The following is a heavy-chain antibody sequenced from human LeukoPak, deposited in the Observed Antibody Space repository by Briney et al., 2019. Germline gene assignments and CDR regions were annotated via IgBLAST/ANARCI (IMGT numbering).Heavy chain of an antibody. CDR2: ISGSGGST. Sequence: GGSLRLSCAASGFTFSSYAMSWVRQAPGKGLEWVSAISGSGGSTYYADSVKGRFTISRDNSKNTLYLQMNSLRAEDTAVYYCAKDEAHYYDSSGYPYTLDYWGQGTLVTVSS. CDR1: GFTFSSYA. CDR3: AKDEAHYYDSSGYPYTLDY. D-gene: IGHD3-22*01. J-gene: IGHJ4*02. V-gene: IGHV3-23*01.